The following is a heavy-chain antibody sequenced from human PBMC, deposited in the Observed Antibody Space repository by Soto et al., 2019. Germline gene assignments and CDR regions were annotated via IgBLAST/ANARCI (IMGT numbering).Heavy chain of an antibody. J-gene: IGHJ4*02. D-gene: IGHD5-12*01. CDR1: GFTFSSYA. CDR2: ISGSGGST. Sequence: PGGSMRLSCAASGFTFSSYARSWVRQAPGKGLEWVSAISGSGGSTYYADSVKGRFTISRDNSKNTLYLQMNSLRAEDTAVYYCAKLTDLWSGYDWNYYWGQGTLVTVSS. CDR3: AKLTDLWSGYDWNYY. V-gene: IGHV3-23*01.